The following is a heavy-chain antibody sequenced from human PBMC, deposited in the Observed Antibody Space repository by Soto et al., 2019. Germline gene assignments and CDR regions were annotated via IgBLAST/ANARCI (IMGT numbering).Heavy chain of an antibody. J-gene: IGHJ4*02. D-gene: IGHD6-19*01. CDR3: ARGSSSGWTFDY. Sequence: PGGSLRLSCAASGFTFSSYSMNWVRQAPGKGLEWVAVISYDGSNKYYADSVKGRFTISRDNSKNTLYLQMNSLRAEDTAVYYCARGSSSGWTFDYWGQGTLVTVSS. V-gene: IGHV3-30*03. CDR1: GFTFSSYS. CDR2: ISYDGSNK.